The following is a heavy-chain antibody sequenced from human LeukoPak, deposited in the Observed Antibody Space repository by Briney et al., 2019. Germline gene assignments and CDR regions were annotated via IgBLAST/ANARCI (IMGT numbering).Heavy chain of an antibody. CDR1: GYSSTGYW. V-gene: IGHV5-10-1*01. J-gene: IGHJ4*02. CDR2: IDPSDSYA. Sequence: GESLKISCKGSGYSSTGYWISWVRQPPGKGLERMGRIDPSDSYANYNPSSQGHVTISADKSISTAYLQWSRLKPSDTAMYYCATGGLYCSGGSCYNDWGQGTLVTVSS. D-gene: IGHD2-15*01. CDR3: ATGGLYCSGGSCYND.